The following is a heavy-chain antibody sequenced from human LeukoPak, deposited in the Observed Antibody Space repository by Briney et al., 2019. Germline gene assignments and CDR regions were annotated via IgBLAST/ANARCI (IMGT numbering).Heavy chain of an antibody. V-gene: IGHV1-2*02. J-gene: IGHJ4*02. CDR2: LSPNSGDT. Sequence: ASVKVSCKASGYTFTGYYMHWVRQAPGQELEGMGWLSPNSGDTKFPQKFQGRVTVTRDTSISTAYMELSRLTSDDTAVYYCARATDISSWYLAYWGQGTLVTVSS. D-gene: IGHD6-13*01. CDR1: GYTFTGYY. CDR3: ARATDISSWYLAY.